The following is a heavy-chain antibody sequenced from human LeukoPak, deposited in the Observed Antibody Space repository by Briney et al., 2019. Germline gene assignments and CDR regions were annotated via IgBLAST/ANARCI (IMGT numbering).Heavy chain of an antibody. CDR2: FYHSGST. CDR1: GYSISSGYY. J-gene: IGHJ4*02. V-gene: IGHV4-38-2*02. Sequence: SETLSLTCTVSGYSISSGYYWGWIRQPPGKGLEWIGSFYHSGSTYYNPSLKSRVTMSVDTSKNQFSLKLSSVTAADTAVYYCARDSSGSNFDSWGQGTLVTVSS. D-gene: IGHD3-22*01. CDR3: ARDSSGSNFDS.